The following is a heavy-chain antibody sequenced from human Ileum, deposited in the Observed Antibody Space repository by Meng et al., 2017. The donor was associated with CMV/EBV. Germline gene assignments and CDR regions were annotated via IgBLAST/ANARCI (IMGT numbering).Heavy chain of an antibody. CDR3: ARISGGLNFDY. J-gene: IGHJ4*02. CDR2: IEWDDDK. V-gene: IGHV2-70D*14. CDR1: GFSLSTSGMR. D-gene: IGHD2-15*01. Sequence: GPTLVKPTQTHTLTCTFSGFSLSTSGMRVSWIRQPPGKALEWLARIEWDDDKFYSTSLKTRLTISKDTSKNQVVLTMTNMDPVDTATYYCARISGGLNFDYWGQGTLVTVSS.